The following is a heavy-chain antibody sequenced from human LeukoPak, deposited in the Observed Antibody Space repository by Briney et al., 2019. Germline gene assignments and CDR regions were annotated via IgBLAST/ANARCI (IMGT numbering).Heavy chain of an antibody. CDR2: IKPDGSEK. CDR1: GFTFSNAW. D-gene: IGHD1-1*01. J-gene: IGHJ4*02. V-gene: IGHV3-7*01. CDR3: ARYCTFRTCSGTKFDY. Sequence: GGSLRLSCAASGFTFSNAWMSWVRQAPGKGLEWVANIKPDGSEKYYLDSVKGRFTFSRDNAKNSLYLQMNSLRAEDTAVYFCARYCTFRTCSGTKFDYWGQGTLVTVSS.